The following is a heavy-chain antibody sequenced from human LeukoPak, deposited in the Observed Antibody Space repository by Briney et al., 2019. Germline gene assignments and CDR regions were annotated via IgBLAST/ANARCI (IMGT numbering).Heavy chain of an antibody. CDR3: ARDRDYGDLFADAFDI. J-gene: IGHJ3*02. D-gene: IGHD4-17*01. Sequence: GSVNVSCKASGYTFTSYDINWVRQASGQGLAGMGWMNPNSCNTGYAQKFQGRVTITADESTSTAYMELSSLRSEDTGVYYCARDRDYGDLFADAFDIWGQGTMVTVSS. CDR1: GYTFTSYD. CDR2: MNPNSCNT. V-gene: IGHV1-8*01.